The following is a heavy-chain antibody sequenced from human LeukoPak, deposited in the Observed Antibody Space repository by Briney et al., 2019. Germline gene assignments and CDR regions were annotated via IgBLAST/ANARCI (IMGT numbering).Heavy chain of an antibody. CDR1: GFTFDDYG. Sequence: GGSLRLSCAASGFTFDDYGMSWVRQAPGKGLEWVSGINWNGGSTGYADSVKGRFTLSRDNSANTMYLQMNTLRAEDTAVYYCAKNLWFGELLLGGAFDMWGQGTMVTVSS. CDR3: AKNLWFGELLLGGAFDM. J-gene: IGHJ3*02. V-gene: IGHV3-20*04. CDR2: INWNGGST. D-gene: IGHD3-10*01.